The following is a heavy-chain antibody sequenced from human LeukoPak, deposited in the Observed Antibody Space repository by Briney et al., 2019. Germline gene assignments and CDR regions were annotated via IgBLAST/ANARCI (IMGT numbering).Heavy chain of an antibody. J-gene: IGHJ4*02. D-gene: IGHD3-10*01. CDR2: IRYDGSNK. V-gene: IGHV3-30*02. CDR1: GFTFSNYG. CDR3: AKRDRMFTSGSYYFDY. Sequence: GGSLRLSCAASGFTFSNYGMHWVRQAPGKGLEWVAFIRYDGSNKYYADSVKGRFTISRDNSKNTLYLQMNSLRAEDTAVYYCAKRDRMFTSGSYYFDYWGQGTLVTVSS.